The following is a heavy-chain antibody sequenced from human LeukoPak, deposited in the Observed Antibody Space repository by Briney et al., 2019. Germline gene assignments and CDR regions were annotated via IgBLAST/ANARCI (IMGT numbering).Heavy chain of an antibody. Sequence: PGGSLRLSCAASGFTFSRYSMNWVRQAPGKGLEWVSSISSTSSYTYYADSMKGRFTISRDNAQNSLYLQMNGLRAEDTAVYYCARDYSSAWYERLTFDIWGQGTMVTVSS. V-gene: IGHV3-21*01. J-gene: IGHJ3*02. CDR1: GFTFSRYS. D-gene: IGHD6-13*01. CDR3: ARDYSSAWYERLTFDI. CDR2: ISSTSSYT.